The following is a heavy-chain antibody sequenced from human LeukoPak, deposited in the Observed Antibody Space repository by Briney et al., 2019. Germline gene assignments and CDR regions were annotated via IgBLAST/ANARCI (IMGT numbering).Heavy chain of an antibody. Sequence: GGSLRLSCAASGFTFSSYAMSWVRQAPGKGLEWVANIKQDGSDKNYVDSVKGRFTISRDNAKDSLYLQMNGLRADDTAVYYCVRGSGWLTSHWGQGTMVTVSS. D-gene: IGHD6-19*01. CDR2: IKQDGSDK. CDR3: VRGSGWLTSH. V-gene: IGHV3-7*04. J-gene: IGHJ3*01. CDR1: GFTFSSYA.